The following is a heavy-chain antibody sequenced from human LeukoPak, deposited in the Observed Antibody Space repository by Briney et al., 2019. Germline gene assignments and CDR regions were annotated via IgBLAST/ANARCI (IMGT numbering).Heavy chain of an antibody. D-gene: IGHD3-16*01. CDR2: ISSSGSTI. CDR1: GFTFSSYE. CDR3: ARSPEIWGPDYYYYYMDV. J-gene: IGHJ6*03. V-gene: IGHV3-48*03. Sequence: PGGSLRLSCAASGFTFSSYEMNWVRQAPGKGLEWVSYISSSGSTIYYADSVKGRFTISRDNAKNSLYLQMNSLRAEDTAVYYCARSPEIWGPDYYYYYMDVWGKGTTVTVSS.